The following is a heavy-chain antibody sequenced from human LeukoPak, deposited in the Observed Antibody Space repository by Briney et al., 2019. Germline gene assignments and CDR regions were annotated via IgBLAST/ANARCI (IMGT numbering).Heavy chain of an antibody. CDR1: GFTLSSYA. CDR2: ISVSGST. Sequence: GGSLRLSCAASGFTLSSYAMSWVRQGPGKGLEWVSAISVSGSTYHADSVKGRFTISRDSSKNTLYLQMNSLRAGDAAVYYCARRAKTERGHSYGLDYWGQGTLVTVSS. D-gene: IGHD5-18*01. CDR3: ARRAKTERGHSYGLDY. V-gene: IGHV3-23*01. J-gene: IGHJ4*02.